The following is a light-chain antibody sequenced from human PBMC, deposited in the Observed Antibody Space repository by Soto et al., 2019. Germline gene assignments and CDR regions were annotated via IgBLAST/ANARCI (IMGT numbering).Light chain of an antibody. V-gene: IGKV1-39*01. CDR2: AAS. CDR1: QSISSY. CDR3: QQSYSTPFT. Sequence: DIQMTQSPSSLSASVGDRVTITCRASQSISSYLNWYQQKPGKAPKLLIYAASSLQSGVPSRFSGSGYGPDFTPTISSLQPEDFATYYCQQSYSTPFTFGPGTKVDIK. J-gene: IGKJ3*01.